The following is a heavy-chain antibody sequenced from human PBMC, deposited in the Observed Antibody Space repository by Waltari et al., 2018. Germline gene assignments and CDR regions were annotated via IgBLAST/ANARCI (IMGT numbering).Heavy chain of an antibody. D-gene: IGHD1-7*01. CDR3: AKNGGITGTIAY. J-gene: IGHJ4*02. CDR1: GFRFGPSS. CDR2: IQRDGSEE. Sequence: EVQLVESGGVLVQPGGSLRLSCAASGFRFGPSSMNWVRRGPGKGLGWVANIQRDGSEESYVDSVKGRFTISRDNAKNSLYLHMNSLRAEDTAVYYCAKNGGITGTIAYWGQGTLVTVSS. V-gene: IGHV3-7*01.